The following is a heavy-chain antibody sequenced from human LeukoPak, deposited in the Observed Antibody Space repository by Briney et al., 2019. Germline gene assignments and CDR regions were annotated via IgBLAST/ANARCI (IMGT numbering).Heavy chain of an antibody. D-gene: IGHD3-22*01. CDR1: GGSISSGGYY. V-gene: IGHV4-39*07. CDR2: IYYRGNT. Sequence: SQTLSLTCTVSGGSISSGGYYWGWIRQPPGKGLEWIGSIYYRGNTYYNPSLKSRVTILLDASKNQFSLKLNSVTAADTAVYYCAREGGDSSGYYHDYWGQGTLVSV. CDR3: AREGGDSSGYYHDY. J-gene: IGHJ4*02.